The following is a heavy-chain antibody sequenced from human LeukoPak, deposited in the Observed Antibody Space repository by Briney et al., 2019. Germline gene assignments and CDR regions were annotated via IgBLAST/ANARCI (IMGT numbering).Heavy chain of an antibody. J-gene: IGHJ4*02. CDR2: IYYSGST. D-gene: IGHD3-22*01. Sequence: SETLSLTCTVSGGSISSSSYYWGWIRQPPGKGLEWIGSIYYSGSTYYNPSLKSRVTISVDTSKNQFSLKLSSVTAADTAVYYCARDRYYYDMDEARVFDYWGQGTLVTVSS. CDR1: GGSISSSSYY. V-gene: IGHV4-39*07. CDR3: ARDRYYYDMDEARVFDY.